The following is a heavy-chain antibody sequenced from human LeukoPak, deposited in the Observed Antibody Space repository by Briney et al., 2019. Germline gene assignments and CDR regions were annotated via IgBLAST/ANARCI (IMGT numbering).Heavy chain of an antibody. V-gene: IGHV4-4*02. CDR2: ISLSGLT. D-gene: IGHD2-8*01. Sequence: SETLSLTCGVSGGSITSTNWWSWVRHPPGQGLEWIGEISLSGLTHYNPSLESRVTVSLDKSKNQLSLNLTSVTAADTAVYYCSRENGAFSPFGYWGQGILVTVLS. J-gene: IGHJ4*02. CDR1: GGSITSTNW. CDR3: SRENGAFSPFGY.